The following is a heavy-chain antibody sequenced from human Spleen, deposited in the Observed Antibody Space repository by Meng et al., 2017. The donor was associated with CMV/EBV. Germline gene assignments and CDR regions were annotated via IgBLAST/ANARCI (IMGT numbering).Heavy chain of an antibody. Sequence: ASVKVSCKASGYTFTSFGISWVRQAPGQGLEWVGWIYPHRGDTNYAQQFQGRVTLTRDTSINTGYMELTRLTSDDTAVYYCARDNNWGPDYWGQGTLVTVSS. CDR2: IYPHRGDT. CDR3: ARDNNWGPDY. CDR1: GYTFTSFG. D-gene: IGHD7-27*01. J-gene: IGHJ4*02. V-gene: IGHV1-2*02.